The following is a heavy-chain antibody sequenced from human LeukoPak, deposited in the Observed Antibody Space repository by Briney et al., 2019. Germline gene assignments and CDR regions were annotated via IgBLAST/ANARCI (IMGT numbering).Heavy chain of an antibody. Sequence: VGSLRLSCAASGFTFSSYSMNWVRQVPGKGLEWVSSISSSSSYIYYADSVKGRFTISRDNAKNSLYLQMNSLRAEDTAVYYCAREGPPTGYSSGWFFDYWGQGTLVAVSS. D-gene: IGHD6-19*01. J-gene: IGHJ4*02. CDR2: ISSSSSYI. V-gene: IGHV3-21*01. CDR3: AREGPPTGYSSGWFFDY. CDR1: GFTFSSYS.